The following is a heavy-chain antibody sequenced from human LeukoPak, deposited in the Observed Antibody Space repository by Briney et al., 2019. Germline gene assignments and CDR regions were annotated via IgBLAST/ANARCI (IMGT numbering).Heavy chain of an antibody. D-gene: IGHD3-16*02. J-gene: IGHJ4*02. V-gene: IGHV4-34*01. Sequence: PSETLSLTCAVYGGSFSGYYWSWIRQPPGKGLEWIGEINHSGSTNYNPSLNSRVTISVDTSKNQFALKLSSVTAADTAVYYCARGKSQYDYVWGSYRNPDRYFDYWGQGTLVTVSS. CDR1: GGSFSGYY. CDR2: INHSGST. CDR3: ARGKSQYDYVWGSYRNPDRYFDY.